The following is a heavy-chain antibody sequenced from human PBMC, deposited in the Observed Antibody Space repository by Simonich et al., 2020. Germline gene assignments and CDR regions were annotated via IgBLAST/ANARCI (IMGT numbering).Heavy chain of an antibody. J-gene: IGHJ6*02. D-gene: IGHD6-19*01. Sequence: EVQLVESGGGLVKPGGSLRLSCAASGFTFSSYSMNWVRQAPGTGLEWGSSIRSSSSYIYYADSWKGRFTISRDNAKNSLYLQMNSLRAEDTAVYYCARWIAVAGTGAYGMDVWGQGTTVTVSS. V-gene: IGHV3-21*01. CDR2: IRSSSSYI. CDR3: ARWIAVAGTGAYGMDV. CDR1: GFTFSSYS.